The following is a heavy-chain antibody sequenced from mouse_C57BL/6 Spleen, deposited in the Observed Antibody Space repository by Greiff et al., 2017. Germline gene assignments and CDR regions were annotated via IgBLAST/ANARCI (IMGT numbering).Heavy chain of an antibody. J-gene: IGHJ4*01. CDR1: GFTFSSYG. CDR3: ARQGEYAMDY. Sequence: EVKVVESGGDLVKPGGSLKLSCAASGFTFSSYGMSWVRPTPDKRLEWVATISSGGSYTYYPDSVKGRFTISRDNAKNTLYLQMSSLKSEDTAMYYCARQGEYAMDYWGQGTSVTVSA. V-gene: IGHV5-6*01. CDR2: ISSGGSYT.